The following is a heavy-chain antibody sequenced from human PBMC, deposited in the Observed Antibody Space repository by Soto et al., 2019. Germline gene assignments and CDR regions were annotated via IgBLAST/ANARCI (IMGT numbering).Heavy chain of an antibody. V-gene: IGHV3-21*01. CDR2: ITSGSTYI. D-gene: IGHD3-22*01. Sequence: EVQLAESGGGLVKPGGSLRLSCAASGFTFSSYNMVWVRQAPGKGLEWVSAITSGSTYISYAESVKGRFTTSRDNAKNSLYLQMNILRAEDTAMYNCMRSQTIIVGASGYWGQGTLVTVSS. J-gene: IGHJ4*02. CDR3: MRSQTIIVGASGY. CDR1: GFTFSSYN.